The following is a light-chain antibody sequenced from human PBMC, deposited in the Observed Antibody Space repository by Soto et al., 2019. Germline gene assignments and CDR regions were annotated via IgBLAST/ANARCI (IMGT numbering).Light chain of an antibody. CDR2: GAS. J-gene: IGKJ3*01. CDR1: QSVSSSY. Sequence: EIVLTQSTGTLSFSPGERATLSCRASQSVSSSYLAWYQQKPGQAPRLLIYGASSRATGIPDRFSGSGSGTDFTLTISRLEPQDFAVYYCQQYGSSSTFGPGTKVDIK. V-gene: IGKV3-20*01. CDR3: QQYGSSST.